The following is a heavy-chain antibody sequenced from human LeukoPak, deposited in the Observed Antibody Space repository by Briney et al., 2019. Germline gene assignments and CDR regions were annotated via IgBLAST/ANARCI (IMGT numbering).Heavy chain of an antibody. CDR3: AKDGPYYYGSGSFNWFDP. J-gene: IGHJ5*02. D-gene: IGHD3-10*01. Sequence: GGSLRLSCAASGFTFSSYGMHWVRQAPGKGLEWVAVISYDGSNKYYADSVKGRFTTSRDDSKNTLYLQMNSLRAEDTAVYYCAKDGPYYYGSGSFNWFDPWGQGTLVTVSS. CDR1: GFTFSSYG. V-gene: IGHV3-30*18. CDR2: ISYDGSNK.